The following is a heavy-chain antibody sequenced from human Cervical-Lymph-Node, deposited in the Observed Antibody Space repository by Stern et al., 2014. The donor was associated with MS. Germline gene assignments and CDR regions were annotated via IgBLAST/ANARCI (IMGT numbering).Heavy chain of an antibody. V-gene: IGHV5-51*01. CDR2: IHPGDSDT. J-gene: IGHJ4*02. D-gene: IGHD1-26*01. CDR3: ARRGSMWEPFDY. CDR1: GYSFASYW. Sequence: EVQLVESGAEVKKPGESLKISCKGSGYSFASYWIGWVRQKPGKGLEGMGIIHPGDSDTRYSPSFQGQVTISADKSISTAYLQWSSLKASDSAMYYCARRGSMWEPFDYWGQGTLVTVSS.